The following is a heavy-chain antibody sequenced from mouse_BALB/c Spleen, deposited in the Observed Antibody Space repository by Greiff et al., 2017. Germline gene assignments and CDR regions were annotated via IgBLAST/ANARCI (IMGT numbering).Heavy chain of an antibody. Sequence: EVKVVESGAELVRPGALVKLSCKASGFNIKDYYMHWVKQRPEQGLEWIGWIDPENGNTIYDPKFQGKASITADTSSNTAYLQLSSLTSEDTAVYYCAVMITTGSYAMDYWGQGTSVTVSS. CDR2: IDPENGNT. CDR3: AVMITTGSYAMDY. CDR1: GFNIKDYY. J-gene: IGHJ4*01. D-gene: IGHD2-4*01. V-gene: IGHV14-1*02.